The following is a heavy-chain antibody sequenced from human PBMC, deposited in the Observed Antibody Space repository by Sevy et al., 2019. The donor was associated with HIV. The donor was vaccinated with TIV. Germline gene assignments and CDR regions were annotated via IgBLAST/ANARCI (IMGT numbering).Heavy chain of an antibody. CDR3: AKTTYYYDSSGYYALDY. J-gene: IGHJ4*02. Sequence: GGSLRLSCAASGFTFSSYAMSWVRQAPGKGLEWVSAISGSGGSTYYADSVKGRFTISRDNSKNTPYLQMNSLRAEDTAVYYCAKTTYYYDSSGYYALDYWGQGTLVTVSS. D-gene: IGHD3-22*01. CDR1: GFTFSSYA. CDR2: ISGSGGST. V-gene: IGHV3-23*01.